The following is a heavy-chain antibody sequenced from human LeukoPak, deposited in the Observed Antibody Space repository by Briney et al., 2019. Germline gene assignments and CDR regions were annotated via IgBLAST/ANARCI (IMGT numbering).Heavy chain of an antibody. Sequence: SETLSLTCTVSGGSISSYYWSWIRQPPGKGLEWIGYIYTSGSTNYNPSLKSRVTISVDTSKNQFSLKLSSVTAADTAVYYCARQIEDTAMVIYDYWGQGTLVTVSS. CDR2: IYTSGST. J-gene: IGHJ4*02. V-gene: IGHV4-4*09. CDR3: ARQIEDTAMVIYDY. D-gene: IGHD5-18*01. CDR1: GGSISSYY.